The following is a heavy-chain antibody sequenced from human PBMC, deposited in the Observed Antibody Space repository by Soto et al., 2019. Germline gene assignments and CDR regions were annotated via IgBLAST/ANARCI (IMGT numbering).Heavy chain of an antibody. CDR1: GYTFTSYY. J-gene: IGHJ2*01. Sequence: ASVKVSCKASGYTFTSYYMHWVRQAPGQGLEWMGIINPSGGSTSYAQKYQGRVTMTRNTSTSTVYMEMSSLRSEDTAVYYCARHAYWYFDLWGRGTLVTVSS. CDR3: ARHAYWYFDL. CDR2: INPSGGST. V-gene: IGHV1-46*01.